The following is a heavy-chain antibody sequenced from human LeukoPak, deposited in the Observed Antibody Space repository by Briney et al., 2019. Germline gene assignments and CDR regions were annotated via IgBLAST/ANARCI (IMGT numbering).Heavy chain of an antibody. CDR3: ARVPYCSGGSCQKTNWFDP. D-gene: IGHD2-15*01. CDR1: GGSISSYY. J-gene: IGHJ5*02. V-gene: IGHV4-59*12. CDR2: IYYSGST. Sequence: SETLSLTCTVSGGSISSYYWSWIRQPPGKGLEWIGSIYYSGSTYYNPSLKSRVTISVDTSKNQFSLKLSSVTAADTAVYYCARVPYCSGGSCQKTNWFDPWGQGTLVTVSS.